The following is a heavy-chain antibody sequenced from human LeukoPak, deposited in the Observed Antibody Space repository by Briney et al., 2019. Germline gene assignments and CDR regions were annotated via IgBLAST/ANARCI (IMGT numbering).Heavy chain of an antibody. CDR1: GFTFRSYG. CDR2: ISGSSSYI. D-gene: IGHD2-21*02. J-gene: IGHJ4*01. V-gene: IGHV3-21*06. CDR3: ARSQGTLTSPFDS. Sequence: GGSLRLSGAASGFTFRSYGMNWVRRSPGKGLEGVAYISGSSSYIYYADSLKGRFTVSRDNTNTSLYLQMTSLRAEDTAVYYCARSQGTLTSPFDSWGHGTLVTVSS.